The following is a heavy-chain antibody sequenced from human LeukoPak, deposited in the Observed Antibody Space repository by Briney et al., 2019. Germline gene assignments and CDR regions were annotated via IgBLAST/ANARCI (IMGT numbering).Heavy chain of an antibody. J-gene: IGHJ6*02. CDR3: ARRLYYYGSGSYSGYYYGMDV. CDR1: GFTFSSYW. Sequence: PGGSLRLSCAASGFTFSSYWMSWVRQAPGKGLEWVANIKQDGSEKYYVDSVKGRFTISRDNAKNSLYLQMNSLRAEDTAVYYCARRLYYYGSGSYSGYYYGMDVWGQGTTVTVSS. D-gene: IGHD3-10*01. CDR2: IKQDGSEK. V-gene: IGHV3-7*01.